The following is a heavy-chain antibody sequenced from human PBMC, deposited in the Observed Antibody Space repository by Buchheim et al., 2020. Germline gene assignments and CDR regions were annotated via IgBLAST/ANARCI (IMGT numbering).Heavy chain of an antibody. Sequence: QVQLVESGGGVVQPGRSLRLSCAASGFTFSSYAMHWVRQAPGKGLEWVAVISYDGSNKYYADSVKGRFTISRDNSKNTLYLQMNSLRAEDTAVYYCAKGATMKVYYYYYMDVWGKGTT. D-gene: IGHD5-12*01. J-gene: IGHJ6*03. V-gene: IGHV3-30-3*01. CDR3: AKGATMKVYYYYYMDV. CDR1: GFTFSSYA. CDR2: ISYDGSNK.